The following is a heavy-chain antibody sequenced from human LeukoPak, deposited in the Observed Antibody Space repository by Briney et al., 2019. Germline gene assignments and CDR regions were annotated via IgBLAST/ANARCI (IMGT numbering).Heavy chain of an antibody. J-gene: IGHJ4*02. CDR3: VRDRGDGYDYFWDY. D-gene: IGHD5-12*01. CDR2: IYYTGST. CDR1: GGSISTYY. V-gene: IGHV4-59*01. Sequence: SETLSLTCTVSGGSISTYYWSWIRQPPGKGLEWIGYIYYTGSTNYNPSLKSRVTISVDTSKNQFSLKLSSVTAADTAVYYCVRDRGDGYDYFWDYWGQGTLVTVSS.